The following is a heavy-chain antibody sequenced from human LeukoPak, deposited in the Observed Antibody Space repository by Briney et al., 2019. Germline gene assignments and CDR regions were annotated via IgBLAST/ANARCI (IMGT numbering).Heavy chain of an antibody. V-gene: IGHV4-4*02. D-gene: IGHD3-10*01. Sequence: SETLSLTCAVSGGSISSSNWWSWVRQPPGKGLEWIGEIYHSGSTNYNPSLKSRVTISVDKSKNQFSLKLSSVTAADTAVYYCARDRLLLWFGELISSGAFDIWGQGTMVTVSS. CDR1: GGSISSSNW. J-gene: IGHJ3*02. CDR3: ARDRLLLWFGELISSGAFDI. CDR2: IYHSGST.